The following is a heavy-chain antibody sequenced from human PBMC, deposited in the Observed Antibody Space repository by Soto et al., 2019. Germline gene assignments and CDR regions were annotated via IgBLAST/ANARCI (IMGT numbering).Heavy chain of an antibody. V-gene: IGHV3-33*01. CDR3: ARDLFLKTHYYYYGMDV. Sequence: GGSLRLSCAASGFTFSSYGMHWVRQAPGKGLEWVAVIWYDGSNKYYADSVKGRFTISRDNSKNTLYLQMNSLRAEDTAVYYCARDLFLKTHYYYYGMDVWGQGTTVTVSS. J-gene: IGHJ6*02. CDR1: GFTFSSYG. CDR2: IWYDGSNK.